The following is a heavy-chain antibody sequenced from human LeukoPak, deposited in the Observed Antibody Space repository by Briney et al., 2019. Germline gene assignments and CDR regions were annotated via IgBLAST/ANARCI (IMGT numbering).Heavy chain of an antibody. Sequence: SGGSLRLSCAASGFTFSSYSMTWVRQAPGKGLEWVSYISSSSSTIYYADSVKGRFTISRDNSKNTLYLQMNSLRAEDTAVYYCEASGSYSNVAGYWGQGTLVTVSS. CDR3: EASGSYSNVAGY. CDR2: ISSSSSTI. J-gene: IGHJ4*02. CDR1: GFTFSSYS. D-gene: IGHD1-26*01. V-gene: IGHV3-48*01.